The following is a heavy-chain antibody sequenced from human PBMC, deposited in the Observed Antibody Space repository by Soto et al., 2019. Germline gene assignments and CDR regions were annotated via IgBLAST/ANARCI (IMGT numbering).Heavy chain of an antibody. CDR1: GFTFSSYA. J-gene: IGHJ4*02. CDR3: AKVRDIVVVIAEYDY. D-gene: IGHD2-21*01. Sequence: EVQLLESGGGLVQPGGSQRLSCAASGFTFSSYAMSWVRQAPGKGLEWVSVISASGGSTYYADSVKGRFTISRDNSKNTLYLQINSLRAEDTAVYYCAKVRDIVVVIAEYDYWGQGTLVTVSS. CDR2: ISASGGST. V-gene: IGHV3-23*01.